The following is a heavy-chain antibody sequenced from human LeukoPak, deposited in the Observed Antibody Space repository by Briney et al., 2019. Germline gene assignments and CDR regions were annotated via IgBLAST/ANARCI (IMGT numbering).Heavy chain of an antibody. Sequence: GGSLRLSCAASGFTFSSYSMNWVRQAPGKGLEWVSYISSSGSTIYYADSVKGRFTISRDNAKNSLYLQMNSLRAGDTAVYYCAREIGGDLDFDYWGQGTLVTVSS. CDR2: ISSSGSTI. CDR1: GFTFSSYS. V-gene: IGHV3-48*04. D-gene: IGHD2-21*02. J-gene: IGHJ4*02. CDR3: AREIGGDLDFDY.